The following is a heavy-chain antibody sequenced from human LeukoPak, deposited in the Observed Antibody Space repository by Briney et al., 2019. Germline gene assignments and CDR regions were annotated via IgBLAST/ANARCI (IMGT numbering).Heavy chain of an antibody. Sequence: GGSLRLSCAASGFTFTNFWMSWVRQAPGKGLEWVANIAQDGSEEYYLDSVKGRFTISRDNAKNTLYLQMNSLRVEDMAVYYCARAGNYYYPYWGLGTLVTVSS. CDR3: ARAGNYYYPY. J-gene: IGHJ4*02. CDR2: IAQDGSEE. D-gene: IGHD3-10*01. V-gene: IGHV3-7*01. CDR1: GFTFTNFW.